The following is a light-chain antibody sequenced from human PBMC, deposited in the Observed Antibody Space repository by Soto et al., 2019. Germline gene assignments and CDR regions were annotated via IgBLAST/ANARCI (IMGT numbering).Light chain of an antibody. CDR2: DAS. CDR3: QQYNSYPYT. CDR1: QSISSW. Sequence: DIQMTQSPSTLSASVGDRVTITCRASQSISSWFAWYQQKPGKAPKLLIYDASSLESGVPSRFSGSGSGTEFTLTISSLQPEDFATYYCQQYNSYPYTFGQGTKLEIK. V-gene: IGKV1-5*01. J-gene: IGKJ2*01.